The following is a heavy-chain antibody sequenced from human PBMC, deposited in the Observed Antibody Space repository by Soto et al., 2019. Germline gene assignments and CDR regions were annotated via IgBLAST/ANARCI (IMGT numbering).Heavy chain of an antibody. V-gene: IGHV3-9*01. CDR2: ISWNSGSI. CDR1: GFTFDNYA. D-gene: IGHD2-15*01. Sequence: EVQLVESGGGLVQPGRSLRLSCAASGFTFDNYAMHWVRQAPGKGLEWVSGISWNSGSIGYADSVKGRFTISRDNAKNSLYLQMNSLRAEDTALYYCAKVRQEYCSGGSCYPLYLDYWGQGTLVTVSS. J-gene: IGHJ4*02. CDR3: AKVRQEYCSGGSCYPLYLDY.